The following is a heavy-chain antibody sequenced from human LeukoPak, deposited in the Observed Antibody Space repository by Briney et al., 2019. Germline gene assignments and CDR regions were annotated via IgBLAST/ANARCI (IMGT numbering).Heavy chain of an antibody. CDR3: ARSLSSSWFHYYYYMDV. CDR2: IIPIFGTE. D-gene: IGHD6-13*01. CDR1: GGTFSSYA. J-gene: IGHJ6*03. V-gene: IGHV1-69*05. Sequence: SVTVSCTASGGTFSSYAISWVRQAPGQGLEWMGGIIPIFGTENYAQKFQGRVTITTDESTRTAYMELSSLKYEDTAVYYCARSLSSSWFHYYYYMDVWGKGTTVTVSS.